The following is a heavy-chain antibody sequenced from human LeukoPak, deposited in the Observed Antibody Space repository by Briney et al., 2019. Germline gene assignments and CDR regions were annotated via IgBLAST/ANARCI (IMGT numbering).Heavy chain of an antibody. CDR1: GFTFSSYA. CDR2: ITGGGDTT. CDR3: ARLSSDY. J-gene: IGHJ4*02. V-gene: IGHV3-23*01. Sequence: GGSLRLSCAASGFTFSSYAMTWVRQAPGKGLERVSAITGGGDTTYYADSVKGRFTISRDNAKNSLYLQMNSLRAEDTAVYYCARLSSDYWGQGTLVTVSS. D-gene: IGHD2-21*02.